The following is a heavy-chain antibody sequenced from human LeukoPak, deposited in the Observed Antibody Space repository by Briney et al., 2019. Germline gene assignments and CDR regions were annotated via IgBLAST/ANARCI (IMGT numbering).Heavy chain of an antibody. V-gene: IGHV3-23*01. Sequence: PGGSLRLSCAASGFTFSSYGMHWVRQAPGKGLEWVSAISGSGGSTYYADSVKGRFTISRDNSKNTLYLQMNSLRAEDTAVYYCAAHGVVVTAVYFDYWGQGTLVTVSS. D-gene: IGHD2-21*02. CDR1: GFTFSSYG. CDR3: AAHGVVVTAVYFDY. J-gene: IGHJ4*02. CDR2: ISGSGGST.